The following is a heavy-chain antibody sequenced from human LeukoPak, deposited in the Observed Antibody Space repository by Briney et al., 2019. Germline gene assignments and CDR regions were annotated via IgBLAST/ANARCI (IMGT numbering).Heavy chain of an antibody. CDR2: IIPILGIA. V-gene: IGHV1-69*04. CDR1: GGXFSSYA. D-gene: IGHD5-18*01. J-gene: IGHJ4*02. CDR3: ARVSRGYSYFDY. Sequence: SVKVSCKASGGXFSSYAMSWVRQAPGQGLEWMGRIIPILGIANYAQKFQGRVTITADKSTSTAYMELSSLRSEDTAVYYCARVSRGYSYFDYWGQGTLVTVSS.